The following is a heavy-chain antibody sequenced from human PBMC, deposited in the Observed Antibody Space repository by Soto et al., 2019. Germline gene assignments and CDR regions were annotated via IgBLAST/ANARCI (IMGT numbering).Heavy chain of an antibody. CDR2: ISGSGGST. V-gene: IGHV3-23*01. J-gene: IGHJ4*02. Sequence: PGGSLRLSCAASGFTFSSYAMSWVRQAPGKGLEWVSAISGSGGSTYYADSVKGRFTISRDNSKNTLYLQMNSLRAEDTAVYYCAKRRWRDYYDSSGYYLNWGQGTLVTVSS. CDR1: GFTFSSYA. CDR3: AKRRWRDYYDSSGYYLN. D-gene: IGHD3-22*01.